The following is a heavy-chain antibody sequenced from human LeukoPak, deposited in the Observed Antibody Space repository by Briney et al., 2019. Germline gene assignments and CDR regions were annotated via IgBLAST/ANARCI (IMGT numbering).Heavy chain of an antibody. J-gene: IGHJ3*02. D-gene: IGHD6-13*01. V-gene: IGHV3-30*02. Sequence: PGGSLRLSCAASGFTFSSYGMHWVRQAPGKGLEWVAFIRYDGSTKYYADSVKGRFTISRDNSKNTLYLQMNSLRAEDTAVYYCANTAYSSSWYTNAFDIWGQGTMVTVSS. CDR3: ANTAYSSSWYTNAFDI. CDR2: IRYDGSTK. CDR1: GFTFSSYG.